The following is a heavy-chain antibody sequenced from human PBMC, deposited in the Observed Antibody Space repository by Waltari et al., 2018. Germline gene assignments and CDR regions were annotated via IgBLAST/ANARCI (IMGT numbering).Heavy chain of an antibody. D-gene: IGHD5-12*01. CDR2: VSYSGTT. Sequence: QLQLQESGPRLVRPSETLSLICRVSGVSITSNRHYWAWIRQSPGPGLEWIGTVSYSGTTDISPSLKSRVSVSRDTSKNQVSLILGSVTAADMAVYYCATYIGASVGTAAFDVWGQGTMVTVSS. V-gene: IGHV4-39*01. J-gene: IGHJ3*01. CDR3: ATYIGASVGTAAFDV. CDR1: GVSITSNRHY.